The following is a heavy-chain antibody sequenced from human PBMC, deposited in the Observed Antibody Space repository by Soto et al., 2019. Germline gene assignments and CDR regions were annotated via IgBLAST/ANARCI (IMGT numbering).Heavy chain of an antibody. V-gene: IGHV4-30-2*01. CDR3: AAGGGLPRYY. CDR1: GGSINGYS. D-gene: IGHD5-12*01. CDR2: IYHSGST. J-gene: IGHJ4*02. Sequence: PSETLSLTCTVSGGSINGYSWSWIRQPPGKGLEWIGYIYHSGSTYYNPSLKSRVTISVDRSKNQFSLKLSSVTAADTAVYYCAAGGGLPRYYWGQGTLVTVSS.